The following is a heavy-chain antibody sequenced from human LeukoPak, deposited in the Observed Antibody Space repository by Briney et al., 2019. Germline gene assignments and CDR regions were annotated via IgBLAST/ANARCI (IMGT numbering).Heavy chain of an antibody. Sequence: PSETLSLTCTVSGGSISSYYWSWIRQPPGKGLEWIGYIYYSGSTNYNPSLKSRVTISVDTSKNQFSLKLSSVTAADTAVYYCARGGEAAALIPNYYYMDVWGKGTTVTVSS. CDR1: GGSISSYY. V-gene: IGHV4-59*01. CDR2: IYYSGST. CDR3: ARGGEAAALIPNYYYMDV. J-gene: IGHJ6*03. D-gene: IGHD6-13*01.